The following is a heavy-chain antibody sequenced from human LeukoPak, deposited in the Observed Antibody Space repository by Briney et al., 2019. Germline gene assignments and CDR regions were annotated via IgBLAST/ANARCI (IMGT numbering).Heavy chain of an antibody. J-gene: IGHJ4*02. CDR3: AKNTRSSSWYLLTADY. Sequence: PGGSLRLSCAASGFTFSSFSMNWVRQAPGKGLEWVSTVSTGGAATYYADSVKGRFTISRDDSKNTLSLQMNSLRAEDTAVYFCAKNTRSSSWYLLTADYWGQGTLVTVSS. CDR1: GFTFSSFS. V-gene: IGHV3-23*01. CDR2: VSTGGAAT. D-gene: IGHD6-13*01.